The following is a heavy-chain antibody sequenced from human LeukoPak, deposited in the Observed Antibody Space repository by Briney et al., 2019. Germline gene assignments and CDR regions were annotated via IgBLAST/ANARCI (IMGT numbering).Heavy chain of an antibody. Sequence: ASVKVSCKASGYTFTSYYMHWVRQAPGQGLEWMGIINPSGGSTSYAQKFQGRVTMTRDTSTSTVYMELSSLRSEDTAMYYCARREWLDKWFDPWGQGTLVTVSS. CDR1: GYTFTSYY. V-gene: IGHV1-46*01. J-gene: IGHJ5*02. D-gene: IGHD5-12*01. CDR3: ARREWLDKWFDP. CDR2: INPSGGST.